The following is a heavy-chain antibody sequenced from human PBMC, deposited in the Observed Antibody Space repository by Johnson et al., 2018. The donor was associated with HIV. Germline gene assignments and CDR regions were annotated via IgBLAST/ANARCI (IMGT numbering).Heavy chain of an antibody. D-gene: IGHD6-6*01. V-gene: IGHV3-11*01. CDR1: GFTFSDYY. J-gene: IGHJ3*02. Sequence: GSLRLSCAASGFTFSDYYMSWIRQAPGKGLEWVSYISSSGSTIYYADSVKGRFTISRDNVKNSLYLQMNSLRAEDTALYYCAKGGIATRFFDIWGQGTMVTVSS. CDR2: ISSSGSTI. CDR3: AKGGIATRFFDI.